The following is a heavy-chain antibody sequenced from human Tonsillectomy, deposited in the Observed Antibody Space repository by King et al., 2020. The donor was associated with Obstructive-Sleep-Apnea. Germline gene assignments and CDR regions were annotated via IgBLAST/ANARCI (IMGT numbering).Heavy chain of an antibody. J-gene: IGHJ4*02. CDR1: GGTFSSYA. D-gene: IGHD4-17*01. CDR2: IIPILGIA. Sequence: QLVQSGAEVKKPGSSVKVSCKASGGTFSSYAISWVRQAPGQGLEWMGGIIPILGIANYAQKFQGRVTITADKSTSTAYLELSSLRSEDTAVYYCARHTVTKTTTYFDYWGQGTLVTVSS. CDR3: ARHTVTKTTTYFDY. V-gene: IGHV1-69*04.